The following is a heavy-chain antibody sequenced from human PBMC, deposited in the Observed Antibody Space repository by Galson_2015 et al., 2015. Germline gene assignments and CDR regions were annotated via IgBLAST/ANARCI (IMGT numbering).Heavy chain of an antibody. CDR1: GDSVSSHSAA. Sequence: CAISGDSVSSHSAAWNWIRQSPSRGLEGLGRTYYRSKWYNDYAVSVKSRITINPVTSKNQFSLQLNSVTPEDTAVYYCARGLPFYQPLRTNYCYMDVWGKGTTVTVSS. J-gene: IGHJ6*03. CDR3: ARGLPFYQPLRTNYCYMDV. D-gene: IGHD2-2*01. V-gene: IGHV6-1*01. CDR2: TYYRSKWYN.